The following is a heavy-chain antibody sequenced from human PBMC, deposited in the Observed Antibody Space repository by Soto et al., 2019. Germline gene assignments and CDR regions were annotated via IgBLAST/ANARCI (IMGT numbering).Heavy chain of an antibody. CDR3: AKGSRYFDWTLAFFFDY. J-gene: IGHJ4*02. V-gene: IGHV3-23*01. D-gene: IGHD3-9*01. CDR2: ISGSGGTT. CDR1: GFTFSSYA. Sequence: PGGSLRLSCAASGFTFSSYAMSWVRQAPGKGLEWVSGISGSGGTTYYADSVKGRFTISRDKSKNTLNLQMNSLRAEDTAVYYCAKGSRYFDWTLAFFFDYRGQGTLVIVSS.